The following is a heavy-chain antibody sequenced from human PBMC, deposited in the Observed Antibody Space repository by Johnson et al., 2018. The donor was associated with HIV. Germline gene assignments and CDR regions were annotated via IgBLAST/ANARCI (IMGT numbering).Heavy chain of an antibody. J-gene: IGHJ3*02. CDR3: SRDGVYSSPHDAFDI. CDR2: IKSKTDGGAT. Sequence: VQLVESGGRVVRPGGSLRLSCVASGFTFDDYGMHWVRQAPGKGLEWVGHIKSKTDGGATDYPAPVKDRFTISRDDSKNTLYLQINSLKTDDTGVYYCSRDGVYSSPHDAFDIWGQGTMVTVSP. V-gene: IGHV3-15*01. CDR1: GFTFDDYG. D-gene: IGHD6-13*01.